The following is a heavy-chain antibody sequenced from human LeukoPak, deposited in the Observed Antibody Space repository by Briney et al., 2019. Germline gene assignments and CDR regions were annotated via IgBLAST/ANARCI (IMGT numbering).Heavy chain of an antibody. V-gene: IGHV4-39*01. CDR1: GDSISRSSYY. CDR2: IHYGGST. CDR3: ARHYTVTPDY. D-gene: IGHD4-17*01. Sequence: SETLSLTCTATGDSISRSSYYWGWIRQPPGKGLEWIGSIHYGGSTYSNPSLKSRVTISVDTSKNQFSLKLNSVTAADTAVYYCARHYTVTPDYWGQGTLVTVSS. J-gene: IGHJ4*02.